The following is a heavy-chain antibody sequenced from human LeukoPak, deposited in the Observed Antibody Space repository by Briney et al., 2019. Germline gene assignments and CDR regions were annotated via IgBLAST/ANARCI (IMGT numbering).Heavy chain of an antibody. Sequence: GGSLRLSCAASGFTFSDYYMSWIRQAPGKGLEWVASIKQDGSDKYYVDSVKGRCTISRDNAKKSLYLQMNSLGAEDTAVYYCAGFRWTTTSVDYWGQGTLVTVSS. CDR2: IKQDGSDK. D-gene: IGHD4-17*01. J-gene: IGHJ4*02. CDR3: AGFRWTTTSVDY. V-gene: IGHV3-7*01. CDR1: GFTFSDYY.